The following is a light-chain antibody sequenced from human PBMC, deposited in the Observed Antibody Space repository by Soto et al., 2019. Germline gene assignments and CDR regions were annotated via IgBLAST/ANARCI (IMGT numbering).Light chain of an antibody. CDR1: SREVGGYNY. Sequence: QSPLTQPPSGPGSPGQSVPISCTETSREVGGYNYVSWYQQNPGKAPKLMIYAVSKRPSGVPYCFSGSKYGTTASLTVSGLQAEDEADYSCSSDAGSNNLVFGTGTKLTVL. V-gene: IGLV2-8*01. J-gene: IGLJ1*01. CDR3: SSDAGSNNLV. CDR2: AVS.